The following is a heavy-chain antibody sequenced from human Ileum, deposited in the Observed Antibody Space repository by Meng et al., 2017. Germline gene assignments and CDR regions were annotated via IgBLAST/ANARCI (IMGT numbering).Heavy chain of an antibody. V-gene: IGHV3-15*01. Sequence: RLVESGGGLVQPGWSLRLSCAGTGFTFSDAWRSWVRQAPGKGLEWIGLIKSKADGGTTAYAAPVKDRFTISRDDSKTTLYLQMNSLKTEDTAVYYCTDGLTIWGQGTMVTVSS. CDR1: GFTFSDAW. CDR2: IKSKADGGTT. CDR3: TDGLTI. J-gene: IGHJ3*02. D-gene: IGHD4-17*01.